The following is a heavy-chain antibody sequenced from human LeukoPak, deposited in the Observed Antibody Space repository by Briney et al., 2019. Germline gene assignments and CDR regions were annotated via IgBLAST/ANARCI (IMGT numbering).Heavy chain of an antibody. Sequence: SETLSLTCTVSGYSISSGYYWGWIRQPPGKGLEWIGRIYHSGSTYYNPSLKSRVTMSVDTSKNQFSLKLSSVTAADTAVYYCARGGKPLWYFDLWGRGTLVTVSS. CDR2: IYHSGST. D-gene: IGHD4-23*01. V-gene: IGHV4-38-2*02. CDR3: ARGGKPLWYFDL. CDR1: GYSISSGYY. J-gene: IGHJ2*01.